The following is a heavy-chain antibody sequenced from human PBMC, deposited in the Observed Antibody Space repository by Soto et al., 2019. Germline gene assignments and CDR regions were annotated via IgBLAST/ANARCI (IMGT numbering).Heavy chain of an antibody. D-gene: IGHD3-22*01. CDR3: ARGSGARTYYYDSSGTVDY. CDR2: IDPSGGST. J-gene: IGHJ4*02. V-gene: IGHV1-46*01. CDR1: GYTFTSYY. Sequence: GASVKVSCKASGYTFTSYYMHWVRQAPGQGLEWMGIIDPSGGSTSYAQKFQGRVTMTRDTSTSTVYMELSSLRSEDTAVYYCARGSGARTYYYDSSGTVDYWGQGTLVTVSS.